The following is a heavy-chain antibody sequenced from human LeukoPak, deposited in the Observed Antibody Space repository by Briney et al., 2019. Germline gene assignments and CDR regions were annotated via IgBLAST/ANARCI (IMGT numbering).Heavy chain of an antibody. Sequence: GGSLRLSSAASGFTVSRKYMSWVRPAPGKGLEWVSVIYSDDTTYYANSVKGRFTVSRDTSKNTLFLQMNSLRAEDTAIYYCAREYSSLFHAFDVWAQGTMVTVSS. J-gene: IGHJ3*01. V-gene: IGHV3-53*01. CDR1: GFTVSRKY. CDR3: AREYSSLFHAFDV. D-gene: IGHD6-6*01. CDR2: IYSDDTT.